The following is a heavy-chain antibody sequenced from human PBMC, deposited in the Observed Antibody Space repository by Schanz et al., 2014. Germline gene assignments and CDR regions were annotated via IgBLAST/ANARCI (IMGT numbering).Heavy chain of an antibody. V-gene: IGHV3-23*04. D-gene: IGHD3-22*01. CDR3: AKDAAYYDSVIFPDH. CDR2: ISGSSENT. CDR1: GFNVSKSY. Sequence: EVQVVESGGGLVQPGGSLRLSCVASGFNVSKSYVSWVRQAPGKGLEWVATISGSSENTYYADSVKGRVTISRDNSRNTLYLQMNSLRAEDTAIYFCAKDAAYYDSVIFPDHWGQGTLVTVSS. J-gene: IGHJ4*02.